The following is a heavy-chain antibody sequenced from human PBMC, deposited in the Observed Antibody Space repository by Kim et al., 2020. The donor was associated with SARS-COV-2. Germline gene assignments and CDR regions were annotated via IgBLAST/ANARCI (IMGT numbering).Heavy chain of an antibody. D-gene: IGHD3-3*01. CDR3: ARGGFWSGYHTDDAFDI. V-gene: IGHV3-30*03. CDR1: GFTFSSYG. CDR2: ISYDGSNK. Sequence: GGSLRLSCAASGFTFSSYGMHWVRQAPGKGLEWVAVISYDGSNKYYADSVKGRFTISRDNSKNTLYLQMNSLRAEDTAVYYCARGGFWSGYHTDDAFDIWGQGKMVTVSS. J-gene: IGHJ3*02.